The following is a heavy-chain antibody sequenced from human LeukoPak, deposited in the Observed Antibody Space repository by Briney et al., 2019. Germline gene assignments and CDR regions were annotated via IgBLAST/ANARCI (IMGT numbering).Heavy chain of an antibody. V-gene: IGHV1-2*06. J-gene: IGHJ6*02. D-gene: IGHD1-1*01. CDR1: GCTFTGYY. CDR2: INPNSGGT. Sequence: ASVKVSCKASGCTFTGYYMHWVRQAPGQGLEWMGRINPNSGGTNYAQKFQGRVTMTRDTSISTAYMELSRLRSDDTAVYYCARTPGTTGTRHYYYGMDVWGQGTTVTVSS. CDR3: ARTPGTTGTRHYYYGMDV.